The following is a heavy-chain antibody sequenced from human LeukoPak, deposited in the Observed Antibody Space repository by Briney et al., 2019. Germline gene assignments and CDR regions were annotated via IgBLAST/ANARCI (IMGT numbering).Heavy chain of an antibody. V-gene: IGHV4-61*02. Sequence: PSETLSLTCTVSGGSISSGSYYWSWIRQPAGKGLEWIGRIYTSGSTNYNPSLKSRVTISVDTSKNQFSLKLSSVTAADTAVYYCARGSSWTRREGFDPWGQGTLVTVSS. D-gene: IGHD6-13*01. J-gene: IGHJ5*02. CDR3: ARGSSWTRREGFDP. CDR1: GGSISSGSYY. CDR2: IYTSGST.